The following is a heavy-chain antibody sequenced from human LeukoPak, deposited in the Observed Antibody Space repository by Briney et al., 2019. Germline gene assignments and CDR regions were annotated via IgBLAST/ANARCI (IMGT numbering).Heavy chain of an antibody. V-gene: IGHV5-10-1*01. CDR1: GYSFTSYW. J-gene: IGHJ4*02. CDR3: ARQGHNFFDY. CDR2: IDPSDSYT. Sequence: GESLKISCKGSGYSFTSYWISWVRQMPGKGLEWMGRIDPSDSYTNYSPSFQGHVTISADKSISTAYLQWTTLKASDTAMYYCARQGHNFFDYWGQGTLVTVSS.